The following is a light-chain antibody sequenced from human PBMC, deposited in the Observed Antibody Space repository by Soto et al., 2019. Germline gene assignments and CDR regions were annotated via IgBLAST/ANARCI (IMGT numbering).Light chain of an antibody. CDR1: QDLSNY. J-gene: IGKJ4*01. CDR3: QQYDNLPLT. CDR2: DAS. V-gene: IGKV1-33*01. Sequence: DIQMTQSPSSLSASVGYRVTITCQASQDLSNYLNWYQQKPGKAPKLLIYDASNLETGVPSRFSGSGSGTDFTFTISSLPTEDIATYYCQQYDNLPLTFGGGTEVEIK.